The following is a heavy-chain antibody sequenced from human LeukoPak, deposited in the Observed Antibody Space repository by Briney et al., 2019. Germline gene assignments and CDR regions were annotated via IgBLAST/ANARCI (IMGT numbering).Heavy chain of an antibody. CDR3: ARTTVTGLNWFDP. J-gene: IGHJ5*02. D-gene: IGHD4-11*01. CDR1: GGSISSSSYY. V-gene: IGHV4-61*05. Sequence: SETLSLTCTVSGGSISSSSYYWGWIRQPPGKGLEWIGYIYYSGSTNYNPSLKSRVTISVDTSKNQFSLRLSSVTAADTAVYYCARTTVTGLNWFDPWGQGTLVTVSS. CDR2: IYYSGST.